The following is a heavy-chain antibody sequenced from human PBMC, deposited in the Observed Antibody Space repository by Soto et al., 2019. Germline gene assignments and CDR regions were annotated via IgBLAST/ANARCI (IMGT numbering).Heavy chain of an antibody. Sequence: GGSLRLSCAASGFTFSSYGMHWVRQAPGKGLEWVAVIWYDGSNKYYADSVKGRFTISRDNSKNTLYLQMNSLRAEDTAVYYWAGSPPLGATITPNYYFDYWGQGTLVTVSS. J-gene: IGHJ4*02. V-gene: IGHV3-33*01. D-gene: IGHD5-12*01. CDR1: GFTFSSYG. CDR3: AGSPPLGATITPNYYFDY. CDR2: IWYDGSNK.